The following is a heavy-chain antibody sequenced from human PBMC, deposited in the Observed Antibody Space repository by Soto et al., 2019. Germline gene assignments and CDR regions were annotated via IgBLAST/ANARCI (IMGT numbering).Heavy chain of an antibody. CDR2: IYYSGTT. CDR1: GATISTSGYY. Sequence: XATLWLTCSVPGATISTSGYYWGWVRQPPGKGLDWIGNIYYSGTTYYNPSLKSRVTISVDTSKNQFSLKLNSVTAADTAVYYCATFVVPASRHTDFDLWGPGTLVTVSS. D-gene: IGHD2-21*02. CDR3: ATFVVPASRHTDFDL. J-gene: IGHJ4*02. V-gene: IGHV4-39*01.